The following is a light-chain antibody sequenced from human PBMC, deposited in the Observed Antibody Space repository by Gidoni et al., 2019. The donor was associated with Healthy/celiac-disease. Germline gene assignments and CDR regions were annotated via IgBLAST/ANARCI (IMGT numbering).Light chain of an antibody. Sequence: QSALTHPPSASVPPVHSITISCTGTSSDVGGYNYVSWYQQHPGKAPKLMIYDVSNRPSGVSNRFSGSKSGNTASLTISGLQAEDEADYYCSSYTSSSTLWVFGGGTKLTVL. J-gene: IGLJ3*02. CDR1: SSDVGGYNY. CDR2: DVS. CDR3: SSYTSSSTLWV. V-gene: IGLV2-14*01.